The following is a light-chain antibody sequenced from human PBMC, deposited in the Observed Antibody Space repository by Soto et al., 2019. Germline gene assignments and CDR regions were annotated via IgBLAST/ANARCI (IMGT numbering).Light chain of an antibody. CDR1: QSVSISY. Sequence: EIVLTQSPGPLSLSPGERATLSCRASQSVSISYLAWYQQKPGQAPRLLIYGASSRATGIPDRFSGSGSGTDFTLTISRLEPEDVAVYYCQQYGSSPRTFGQGTKVEIK. CDR3: QQYGSSPRT. CDR2: GAS. J-gene: IGKJ1*01. V-gene: IGKV3-20*01.